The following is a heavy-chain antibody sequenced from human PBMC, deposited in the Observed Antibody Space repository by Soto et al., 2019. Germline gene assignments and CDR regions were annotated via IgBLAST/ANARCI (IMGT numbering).Heavy chain of an antibody. J-gene: IGHJ4*02. D-gene: IGHD5-18*01. Sequence: SETLSLTCTVSGGSISSGDYYWSWIRQPPGKGLEWIGYIYYSGSTYYNPSLKSRVTISVDTSKNQFSLKLSSVTAADTAVYYCARATGMAPFDYWGQGTLVTVSS. V-gene: IGHV4-30-4*01. CDR1: GGSISSGDYY. CDR3: ARATGMAPFDY. CDR2: IYYSGST.